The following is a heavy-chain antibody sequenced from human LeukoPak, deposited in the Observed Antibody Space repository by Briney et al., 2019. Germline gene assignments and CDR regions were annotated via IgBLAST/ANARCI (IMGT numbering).Heavy chain of an antibody. J-gene: IGHJ4*02. Sequence: GGSLRLSCAASGFIFTRYAMKWVRQAPGKGPEWVSTISGPGDNTYYADSVKGRFTISRDNSKNTVSLQMNSLRAGDTAVCYCAREATSSSGWYIDYWGQGTLVAVSS. CDR1: GFIFTRYA. V-gene: IGHV3-23*01. D-gene: IGHD6-25*01. CDR3: AREATSSSGWYIDY. CDR2: ISGPGDNT.